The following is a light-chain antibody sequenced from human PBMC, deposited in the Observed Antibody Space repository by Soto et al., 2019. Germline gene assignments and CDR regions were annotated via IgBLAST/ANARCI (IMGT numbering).Light chain of an antibody. CDR3: QKYDNLPL. CDR1: QDIGKS. CDR2: DAS. Sequence: DIQMTQSPSSLFASVGDRVTITCQASQDIGKSLNWYQQKPGKAPRLLIYDASSLETGVPPRFSGSGSGTHFAFTISSLQPEDIATYYCQKYDNLPLFGQGTKLEIK. J-gene: IGKJ2*01. V-gene: IGKV1-33*01.